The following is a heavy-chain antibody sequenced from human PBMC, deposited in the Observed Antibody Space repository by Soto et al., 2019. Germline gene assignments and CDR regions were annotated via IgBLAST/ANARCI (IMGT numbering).Heavy chain of an antibody. Sequence: QVQLQESGPGLVKPSQTLSLTCTVSGGSISSGGYYWSWIRQHPGKGLEWIGYIYYSGSNYYNPSLKSRVTISVDTSKNQFSLKLSSVTAADTAVYYCSRGETYYYDSSGSYLGKYYFDYWGQGTLVTVSS. D-gene: IGHD3-22*01. J-gene: IGHJ4*02. CDR1: GGSISSGGYY. CDR2: IYYSGSN. V-gene: IGHV4-31*03. CDR3: SRGETYYYDSSGSYLGKYYFDY.